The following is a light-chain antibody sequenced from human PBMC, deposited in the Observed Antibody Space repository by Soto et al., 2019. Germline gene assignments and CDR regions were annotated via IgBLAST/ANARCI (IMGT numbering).Light chain of an antibody. J-gene: IGKJ1*01. V-gene: IGKV3-15*01. CDR1: QSVSSN. CDR2: GAS. Sequence: ETVLTQSPATLSVSPGERATLSCRASQSVSSNLAWYKQKPGQAPRLLIYGASTRATGIPARFSGSGSGTDFTLTISSLKSEDFEVYYCQQYNNWLRTFGQGTKVDIK. CDR3: QQYNNWLRT.